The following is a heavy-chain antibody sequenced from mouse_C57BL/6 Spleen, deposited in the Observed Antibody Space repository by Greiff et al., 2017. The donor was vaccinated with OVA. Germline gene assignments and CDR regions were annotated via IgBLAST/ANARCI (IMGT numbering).Heavy chain of an antibody. CDR1: GYTFTDYY. J-gene: IGHJ1*03. Sequence: EVQLQQSGPELVKPGASVKISCKASGYTFTDYYMNWVKQSHGKSLEWIGDINPNNGGTSYNQKFKGKATLTVDKSSSTAYMELRSLTSEDSAVYYCARKELTGPYWYFDVWGTGTTVTVSS. V-gene: IGHV1-26*01. D-gene: IGHD4-1*01. CDR3: ARKELTGPYWYFDV. CDR2: INPNNGGT.